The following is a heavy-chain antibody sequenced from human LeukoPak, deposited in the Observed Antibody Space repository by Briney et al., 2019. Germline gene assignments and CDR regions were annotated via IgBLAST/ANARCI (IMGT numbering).Heavy chain of an antibody. V-gene: IGHV3-30-3*01. CDR1: GFTFSSYA. D-gene: IGHD6-13*01. Sequence: GRSPRLSCAASGFTFSSYAMHWVRQAPGKGLEWVAVISYDGSNKYYADSVKGRFTISRDNSKNTLYLQMNSLRAEDTAVYYCARGARDSSSWWDEYYFDYWGQGTLVTVSS. CDR3: ARGARDSSSWWDEYYFDY. CDR2: ISYDGSNK. J-gene: IGHJ4*02.